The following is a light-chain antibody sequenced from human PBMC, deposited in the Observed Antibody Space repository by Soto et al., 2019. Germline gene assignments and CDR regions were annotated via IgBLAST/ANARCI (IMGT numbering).Light chain of an antibody. J-gene: IGKJ1*01. CDR2: DAS. V-gene: IGKV1-5*01. Sequence: DIQMTQSPSTLSASVGDRVTITCRASQSISSWLAWYQQKPGKAPKLLIYDASSLESGVASRFSGSGSGTEYTLPISSLQPDDFATYYCQQYNSYSWTLGQGTKVEIK. CDR1: QSISSW. CDR3: QQYNSYSWT.